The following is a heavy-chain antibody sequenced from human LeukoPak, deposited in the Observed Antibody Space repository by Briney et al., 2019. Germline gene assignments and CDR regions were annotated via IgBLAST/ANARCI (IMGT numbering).Heavy chain of an antibody. V-gene: IGHV1-18*01. Sequence: ASVKVSCKASGYTFTSYGINWVRQAPGQGLEWMGWISAYNGNTNYAQKLQGRVTMTTDTSTSTAYMELRSLRSDDTAVYYCAKVTDYGDPPIGAFDIWGQGTMVTVSS. D-gene: IGHD4-17*01. CDR3: AKVTDYGDPPIGAFDI. J-gene: IGHJ3*02. CDR1: GYTFTSYG. CDR2: ISAYNGNT.